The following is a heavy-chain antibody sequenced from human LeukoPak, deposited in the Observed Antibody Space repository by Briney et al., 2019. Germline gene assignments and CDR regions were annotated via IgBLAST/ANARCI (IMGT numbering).Heavy chain of an antibody. D-gene: IGHD3-10*01. CDR3: ARRGLLLWFETEPLAFDP. CDR2: INHSGST. V-gene: IGHV4-34*01. J-gene: IGHJ5*02. Sequence: TGGSLRLSCAASGFTFSSYEMNWVRQAPGEGLEWIGEINHSGSTNYNPSLKSRVTISVDTSKNQFSLKLSSVTAADTAVYYCARRGLLLWFETEPLAFDPWGQGTLVTVSS. CDR1: GFTFSSYE.